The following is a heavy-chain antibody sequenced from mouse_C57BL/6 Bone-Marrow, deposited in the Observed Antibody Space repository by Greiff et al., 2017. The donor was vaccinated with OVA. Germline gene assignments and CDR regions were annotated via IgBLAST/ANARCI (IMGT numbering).Heavy chain of an antibody. Sequence: EVQLQQSGSELVRPGASVKLSCTASGFNIKDDYMHWVKQRPEQGLEWIGWIDPENGDTEYASKFQGKATITADTSSNTAYLQLSSLTSEDTAVYYCTRASLRFDYWGQGTTLTVSS. V-gene: IGHV14-4*01. CDR3: TRASLRFDY. D-gene: IGHD1-1*01. J-gene: IGHJ2*01. CDR2: IDPENGDT. CDR1: GFNIKDDY.